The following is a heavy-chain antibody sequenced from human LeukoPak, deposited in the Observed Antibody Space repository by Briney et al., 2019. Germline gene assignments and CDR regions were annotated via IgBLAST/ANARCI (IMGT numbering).Heavy chain of an antibody. J-gene: IGHJ4*02. CDR1: GFTFSSYA. Sequence: RGSLRLFCAASGFTFSSYAMSWVRQAPGKGLEWVSAISGSGGSTYYADSVKGRFTISRDNSKNTLYLQMNSLRAEDTAVYYCAKTTRSGPPFDYWGQGTLVTVSS. V-gene: IGHV3-23*01. D-gene: IGHD6-19*01. CDR3: AKTTRSGPPFDY. CDR2: ISGSGGST.